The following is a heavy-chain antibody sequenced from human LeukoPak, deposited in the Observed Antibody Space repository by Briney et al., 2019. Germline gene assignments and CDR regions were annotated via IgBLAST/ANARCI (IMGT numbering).Heavy chain of an antibody. Sequence: TGGSLRLSCAASGFTFSSYSMNWVRQAPGKGLEWVSNISSSSSTIYYADSVKGRFTISRDNAKNSLYLQMNSLRAEDTAVYYCARDLPSDYFDYWGQGTLVTVSS. J-gene: IGHJ4*02. V-gene: IGHV3-48*01. CDR2: ISSSSSTI. CDR3: ARDLPSDYFDY. CDR1: GFTFSSYS.